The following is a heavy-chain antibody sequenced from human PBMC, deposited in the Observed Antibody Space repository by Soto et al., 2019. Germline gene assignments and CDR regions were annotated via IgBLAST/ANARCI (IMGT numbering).Heavy chain of an antibody. CDR3: ARDPLYDYGDLPHVFYF. J-gene: IGHJ3*01. CDR1: GGSMSRGDYY. D-gene: IGHD4-17*01. CDR2: IYHTGST. Sequence: SETLSLTCTVSGGSMSRGDYYWSWIRQPPGKGLEWIGFIYHTGSTYYSPSLKNRVAISVDTSKNQFSLKLSSVTAADTAVYFCARDPLYDYGDLPHVFYFWGQGS. V-gene: IGHV4-30-4*01.